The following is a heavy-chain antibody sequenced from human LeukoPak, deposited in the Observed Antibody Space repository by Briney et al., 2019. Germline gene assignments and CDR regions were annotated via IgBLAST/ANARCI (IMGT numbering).Heavy chain of an antibody. Sequence: GGSLRLSCAASGFTFSSYAMSWVRQAPGKGPEWVSTISIDGGRTYYADSVKGRFTVSRDTSKNTLYLQMNSLRAEDTAVYYCARKGIGSSRYENMDVWGKGTTVTVSS. CDR2: ISIDGGRT. J-gene: IGHJ6*03. CDR3: ARKGIGSSRYENMDV. CDR1: GFTFSSYA. V-gene: IGHV3-23*01. D-gene: IGHD6-25*01.